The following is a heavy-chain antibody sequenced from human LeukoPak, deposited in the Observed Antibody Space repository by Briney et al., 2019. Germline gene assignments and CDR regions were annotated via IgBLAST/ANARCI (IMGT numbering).Heavy chain of an antibody. CDR1: GYTFTSYA. CDR2: INAGNGNT. CDR3: AIDLGDYPFYFDY. Sequence: GASVKVSCKASGYTFTSYAMHWVRQAPGQRLEWMGWINAGNGNTKYSQKFQGRVTITRDTSASTAYMELSSLRSEDTAVYYCAIDLGDYPFYFDYWGQGTLVTVSS. D-gene: IGHD4-17*01. J-gene: IGHJ4*02. V-gene: IGHV1-3*01.